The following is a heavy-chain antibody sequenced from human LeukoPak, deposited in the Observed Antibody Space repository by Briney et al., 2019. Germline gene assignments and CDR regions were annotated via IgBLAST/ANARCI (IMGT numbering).Heavy chain of an antibody. V-gene: IGHV3-23*01. D-gene: IGHD1-26*01. Sequence: GGSLRLSCAASGFTFSSYAMSWIRQAPGKGLEWVSAISGSGGSTYYADSVKGRFTISRDNSKNTLYLQMNSLRVEDTALYYCAKDGVGPSNINYFDSWGQGTLVTVSS. CDR1: GFTFSSYA. J-gene: IGHJ4*02. CDR3: AKDGVGPSNINYFDS. CDR2: ISGSGGST.